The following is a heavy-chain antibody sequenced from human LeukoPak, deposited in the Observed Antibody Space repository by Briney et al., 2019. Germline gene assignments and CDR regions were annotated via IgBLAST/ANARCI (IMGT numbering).Heavy chain of an antibody. Sequence: GGSLRLSCAASGFTFDDYAMHWVRQAPGKGLEWVSLISWDGGSTYYADSVKGRFTISRDNSKNSLYLQMNSLKAEDTALYYCAKDASPLEYDWFDPWGQGTLVAVSS. J-gene: IGHJ5*02. CDR1: GFTFDDYA. V-gene: IGHV3-43D*04. D-gene: IGHD2/OR15-2a*01. CDR2: ISWDGGST. CDR3: AKDASPLEYDWFDP.